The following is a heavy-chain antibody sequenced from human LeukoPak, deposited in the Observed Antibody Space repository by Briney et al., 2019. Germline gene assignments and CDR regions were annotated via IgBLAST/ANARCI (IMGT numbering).Heavy chain of an antibody. CDR1: GFTFSSYA. D-gene: IGHD3-22*01. CDR3: ARSYYDSSALDY. J-gene: IGHJ4*02. CDR2: ISYDGSNK. V-gene: IGHV3-30-3*01. Sequence: GGSLRLSCAASGFTFSSYAMHWVRQAPGKGLEWVAVISYDGSNKYYADSVKGRFTISRDNSKNTLYLQMNSLRAEDTAVYYCARSYYDSSALDYWGQGTLVTVSS.